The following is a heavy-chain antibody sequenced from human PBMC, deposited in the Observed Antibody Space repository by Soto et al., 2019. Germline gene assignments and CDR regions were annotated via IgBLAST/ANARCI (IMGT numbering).Heavy chain of an antibody. V-gene: IGHV4-39*01. Sequence: SETLSLTCTVSGGSISSSSYYWGWIRQPPGKGLEWIGSIYYSGSTYYNPSLKSRVTISVDTSKNQFSLKLSSVTAADTAVYYCARQTPQLAAAGHYFDYWGQGTLVTVSS. CDR2: IYYSGST. D-gene: IGHD6-13*01. CDR3: ARQTPQLAAAGHYFDY. CDR1: GGSISSSSYY. J-gene: IGHJ4*02.